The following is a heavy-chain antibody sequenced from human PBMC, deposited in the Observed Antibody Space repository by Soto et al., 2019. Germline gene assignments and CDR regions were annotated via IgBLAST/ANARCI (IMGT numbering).Heavy chain of an antibody. CDR2: MNPNSGNT. CDR1: GYTFTSYD. J-gene: IGHJ4*02. D-gene: IGHD5-12*01. Sequence: ASVKVSFKASGYTFTSYDINWVRQATGQGLEGMGWMNPNSGNTGYAQKFQGRVTMTRNTSISTAYMELSSLRSEDTAVYYCARGLGLRLWLQLRLRHYFDYWGQGTLVTVSS. V-gene: IGHV1-8*01. CDR3: ARGLGLRLWLQLRLRHYFDY.